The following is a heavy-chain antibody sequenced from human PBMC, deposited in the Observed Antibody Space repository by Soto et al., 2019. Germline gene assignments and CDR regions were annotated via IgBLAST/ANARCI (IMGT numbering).Heavy chain of an antibody. CDR2: IYHSGST. D-gene: IGHD5-18*01. CDR3: ASSEACDTAMVI. Sequence: KTSETLSLTCAVSGGSISSSNWWSWVRQPPGKGLEWIGEIYHSGSTNYNPSLKSRVTISVDKSKNQFSLKLSSVTAADTAVYYCASSEACDTAMVIWGQGTLVTVSS. CDR1: GGSISSSNW. V-gene: IGHV4-4*02. J-gene: IGHJ4*02.